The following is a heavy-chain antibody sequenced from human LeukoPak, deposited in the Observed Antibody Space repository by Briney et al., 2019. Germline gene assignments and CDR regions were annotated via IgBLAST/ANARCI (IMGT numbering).Heavy chain of an antibody. CDR2: IYTTGST. Sequence: SECLSLTCTVSGGSISNYYWTWIRQPAGKGLEWIGRIYTTGSTNYNPSLESRVTISVDTSKNQFSLKLSSVTAAVTAVYYCARLEHDYGDPGAAFDIWGQGTLVT. D-gene: IGHD4-17*01. CDR3: ARLEHDYGDPGAAFDI. V-gene: IGHV4-4*07. J-gene: IGHJ3*02. CDR1: GGSISNYY.